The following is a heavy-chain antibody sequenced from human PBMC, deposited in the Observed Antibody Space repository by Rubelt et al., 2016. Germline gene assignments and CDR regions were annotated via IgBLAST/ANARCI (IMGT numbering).Heavy chain of an antibody. Sequence: QVQLQESGPGLVKPSETLSLTCSVSGGSISTYYWGWIRQPPGKGLEWIGYIFFSGRTNYNPSLKSRVTILLDTSKNQFSCKWSPVTAADTGVYYCARENDYYYYMDGWGKGTTVTVSS. CDR2: IFFSGRT. V-gene: IGHV4-59*01. J-gene: IGHJ6*03. CDR3: ARENDYYYYMDG. CDR1: GGSISTYY.